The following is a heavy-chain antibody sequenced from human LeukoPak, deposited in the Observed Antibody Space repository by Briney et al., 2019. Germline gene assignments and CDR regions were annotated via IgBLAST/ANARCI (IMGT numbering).Heavy chain of an antibody. D-gene: IGHD3-22*01. CDR1: GGSISSSSYY. Sequence: PSETLSLTCTVSGGSISSSSYYWGWLRQPPGKGLEWIGSIYYSGSTYYNPSLKSRVTISVDTSKNQFSLKLSSVTAADTAVYYCARDAYYYDSSGYFFDYWGQGTLVTVSS. CDR3: ARDAYYYDSSGYFFDY. V-gene: IGHV4-39*07. J-gene: IGHJ4*02. CDR2: IYYSGST.